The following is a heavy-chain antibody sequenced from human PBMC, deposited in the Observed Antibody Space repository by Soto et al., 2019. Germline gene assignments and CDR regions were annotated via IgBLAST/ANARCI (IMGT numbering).Heavy chain of an antibody. Sequence: QVQLVESGGGVVQTRRSLRLSCAASGFTFSTYVMHWVRQAPGKGLEWVAAISYDGSKKFYADSVKGRLTITRDNSKNTVNLQMNSLRGEDTAVYYCAKGQHCSTTSCYFYYYGMDVWGQGTTVAVSS. D-gene: IGHD2-2*01. CDR3: AKGQHCSTTSCYFYYYGMDV. CDR1: GFTFSTYV. CDR2: ISYDGSKK. J-gene: IGHJ6*02. V-gene: IGHV3-30*18.